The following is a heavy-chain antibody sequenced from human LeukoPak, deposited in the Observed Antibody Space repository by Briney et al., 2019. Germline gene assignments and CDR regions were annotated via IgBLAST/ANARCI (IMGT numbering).Heavy chain of an antibody. D-gene: IGHD2-2*01. Sequence: GGSLRLSCAASGFTFSSYAMSWVRQAPGKGLEWVSAISGSGGSTYYADSVKGRFTISRDNSKNTLYLQMNSLRAEDTAVYCCAKDPSEGGTSGWDDAFDIWGQGTMVTVSS. J-gene: IGHJ3*02. V-gene: IGHV3-23*01. CDR1: GFTFSSYA. CDR3: AKDPSEGGTSGWDDAFDI. CDR2: ISGSGGST.